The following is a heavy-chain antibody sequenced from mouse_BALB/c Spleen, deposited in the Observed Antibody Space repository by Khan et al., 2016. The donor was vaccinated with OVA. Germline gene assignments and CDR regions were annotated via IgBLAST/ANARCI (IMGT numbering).Heavy chain of an antibody. CDR3: ARTHER. CDR2: INPSSGYT. J-gene: IGHJ2*01. Sequence: QVQLQQPGAELARPGASVKMSCKASGYTFTSYTMHWVKQRPGQGLEWIGYINPSSGYTKYNQKFKDKATLTADKSSSTAYMQLRSLTYEDAAVYYCARTHERWGQGTTLTVSS. CDR1: GYTFTSYT. V-gene: IGHV1-4*01.